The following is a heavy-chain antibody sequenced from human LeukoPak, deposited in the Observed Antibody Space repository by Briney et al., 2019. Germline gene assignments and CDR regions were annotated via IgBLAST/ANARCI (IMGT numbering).Heavy chain of an antibody. D-gene: IGHD5-18*01. CDR2: IYSGGST. J-gene: IGHJ4*02. CDR1: GFTFSSNY. CDR3: AKCQGERGYSYGYPYYFDY. Sequence: GGSLRLSCAASGFTFSSNYMSWVRQAPGKGLEWVSVIYSGGSTYYADSVKGRFTISRDNSKNTLYLQMNSLRAEDTAVYYCAKCQGERGYSYGYPYYFDYWGQGTLVTVSS. V-gene: IGHV3-53*01.